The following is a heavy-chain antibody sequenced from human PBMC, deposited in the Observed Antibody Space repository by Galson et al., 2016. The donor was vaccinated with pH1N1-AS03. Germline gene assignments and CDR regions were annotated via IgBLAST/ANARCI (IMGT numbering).Heavy chain of an antibody. V-gene: IGHV3-23*01. CDR1: GFTFTSHV. CDR2: ISNHGAAT. CDR3: AGDEGVAVAPRAFDS. J-gene: IGHJ4*02. Sequence: SLRLSCATSGFTFTSHVMSWVRQAPGMGLEWVSSISNHGAATYYADSVKGRFTISRDNSKNTLFLLMNSLRAEDTAVYYCAGDEGVAVAPRAFDSWGQGTLVTVSS. D-gene: IGHD6-19*01.